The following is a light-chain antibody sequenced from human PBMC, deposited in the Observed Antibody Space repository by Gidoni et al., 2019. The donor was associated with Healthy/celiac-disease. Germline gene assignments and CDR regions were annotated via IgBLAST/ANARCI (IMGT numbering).Light chain of an antibody. J-gene: IGLJ1*01. Sequence: QAVVTHETSLTVSPGGTVTLTCVSSTGAVTSGHYRYWFQQKPGQAPRTLIYDTRNKHSWTPAGFSGSLLGGKAALTLSGAQPEDEAEYYCLLSYSGASYVFGTGTKVTVL. CDR2: DTR. CDR1: TGAVTSGHY. CDR3: LLSYSGASYV. V-gene: IGLV7-46*01.